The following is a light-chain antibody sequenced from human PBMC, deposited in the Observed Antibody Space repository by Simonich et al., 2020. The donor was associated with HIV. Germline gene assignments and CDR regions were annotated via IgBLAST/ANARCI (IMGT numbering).Light chain of an antibody. CDR1: HNIKTY. V-gene: IGKV1-12*01. Sequence: DIQMTQSPSSLSASIGDRVTITCRARHNIKTYLNWYQQKPGKAPNLLIYAASSLQSGVQSRFSGSGSGTDFTLTISSLQPEDFATYYCQQANSFPRTFGQGTKVEIK. CDR3: QQANSFPRT. J-gene: IGKJ1*01. CDR2: AAS.